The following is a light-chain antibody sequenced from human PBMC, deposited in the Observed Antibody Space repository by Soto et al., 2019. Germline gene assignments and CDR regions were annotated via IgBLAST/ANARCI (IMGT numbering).Light chain of an antibody. CDR3: QVWDSSTARV. Sequence: SYELTQPLSVSVALGQTARITCGGNNIGSKTVHWYQQKPGQAPVPVIYRDSNRPSRIPERFSGSNSGNTATLTISRAQAGDEADYYCQVWDSSTARVFGGGTKLTVL. J-gene: IGLJ3*02. CDR2: RDS. V-gene: IGLV3-9*01. CDR1: NIGSKT.